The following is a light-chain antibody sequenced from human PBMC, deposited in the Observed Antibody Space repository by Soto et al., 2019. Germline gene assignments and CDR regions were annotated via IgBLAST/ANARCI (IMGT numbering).Light chain of an antibody. J-gene: IGKJ5*01. CDR3: QQYNSYPIT. CDR2: KAS. V-gene: IGKV1-5*03. Sequence: MTQSRESLAVSLCERATINCKSSQSVLYSSNNNFLAWYQQKPGKAPKLLIYKASSLESGVPSRFSGIESGTEFTITISSLKTDDGATYDCQQYNSYPITFGQGTRLEIK. CDR1: QSVLYSSNNNF.